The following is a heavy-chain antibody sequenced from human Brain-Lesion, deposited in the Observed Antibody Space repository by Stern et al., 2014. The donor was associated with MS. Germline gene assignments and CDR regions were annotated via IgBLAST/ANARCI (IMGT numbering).Heavy chain of an antibody. CDR3: ARDRTCTGGSCYGT. CDR2: MYSGGRT. V-gene: IGHV3-53*01. CDR1: GFSVSNNY. D-gene: IGHD2-15*01. J-gene: IGHJ5*02. Sequence: VQLVESGGKLIQPGESLRISCAASGFSVSNNYMTWVRQAPGKGLEWVCLMYSGGRTYYADSVKGRFTISRDNSKNTLYLQMNNLRAEDTAVYYCARDRTCTGGSCYGTWGQGTLVTVSS.